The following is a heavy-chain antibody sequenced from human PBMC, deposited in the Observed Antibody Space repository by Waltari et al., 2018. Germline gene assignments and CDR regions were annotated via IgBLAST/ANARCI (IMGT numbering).Heavy chain of an antibody. CDR2: IYNSGTT. Sequence: QLQESGPGLVNPSETVSLTCSVSGDSVMKNNYHWGWIRQPPGKGLEWIGSIYNSGTTYYNPSLKSRVTISLDASRNQFSLRLGSVTAADTAVYYCARASTAIFGVVSTGYYIWGQGTMVTVSS. V-gene: IGHV4-39*07. CDR3: ARASTAIFGVVSTGYYI. CDR1: GDSVMKNNYH. D-gene: IGHD3-22*01. J-gene: IGHJ3*01.